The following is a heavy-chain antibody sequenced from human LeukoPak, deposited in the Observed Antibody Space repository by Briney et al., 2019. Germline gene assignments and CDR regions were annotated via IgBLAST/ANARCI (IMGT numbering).Heavy chain of an antibody. D-gene: IGHD2-21*02. V-gene: IGHV3-23*01. CDR3: AKDQYCGGYCYVGWFDP. J-gene: IGHJ5*02. CDR2: ISGSGGST. Sequence: PGGSLRLSCAASGFTFSSYAMSWVRQAPGKGLGWVSAISGSGGSTYYADSVKGRTTISRDNSKNTLYLQMNSLRAENTAVYYCAKDQYCGGYCYVGWFDPWGQGTLVTVSS. CDR1: GFTFSSYA.